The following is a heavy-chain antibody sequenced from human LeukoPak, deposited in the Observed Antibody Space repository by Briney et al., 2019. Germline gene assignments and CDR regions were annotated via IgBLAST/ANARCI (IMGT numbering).Heavy chain of an antibody. V-gene: IGHV4-31*03. CDR1: GGSINSGGHY. Sequence: SETLSLTCTVSGGSINSGGHYWSWIRQHPGKGLEWIGYISYSGSTYYNPSLKSRVTISIDTSQNQFSLKLSSVTAADTAVYYCARDEAIFGAGYYYGMDVWGQGTTVTVSS. CDR2: ISYSGST. J-gene: IGHJ6*02. CDR3: ARDEAIFGAGYYYGMDV. D-gene: IGHD3-3*01.